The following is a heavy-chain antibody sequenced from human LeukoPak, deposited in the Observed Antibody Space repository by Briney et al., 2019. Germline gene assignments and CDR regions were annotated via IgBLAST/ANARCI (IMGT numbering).Heavy chain of an antibody. D-gene: IGHD2-2*01. CDR2: ISAYNGNT. J-gene: IGHJ4*02. CDR3: ASRTDSSTGDY. CDR1: GYXFTSYG. Sequence: ASVKVSCKASGYXFTSYGISWVRQAPGQGLEWMGWISAYNGNTNYAQKIQGRVTMTKDTSTSTAYMEVRSLRSDDAAVYYCASRTDSSTGDYWGQGTLVTVSS. V-gene: IGHV1-18*01.